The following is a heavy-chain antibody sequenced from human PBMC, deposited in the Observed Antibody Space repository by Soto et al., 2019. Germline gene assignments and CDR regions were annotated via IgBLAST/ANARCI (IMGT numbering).Heavy chain of an antibody. Sequence: GGSLRLSCAASGFTFSSYSMNWVRQAPGKGLEWVSSISSSSSYIYYADSVKGRFTISRDNAKNSLHLQMNSLRAEDTAVYYCARDFTSLRQQPGPLFGMDVWGQGTTVTVSS. V-gene: IGHV3-21*01. D-gene: IGHD6-13*01. CDR1: GFTFSSYS. CDR2: ISSSSSYI. CDR3: ARDFTSLRQQPGPLFGMDV. J-gene: IGHJ6*02.